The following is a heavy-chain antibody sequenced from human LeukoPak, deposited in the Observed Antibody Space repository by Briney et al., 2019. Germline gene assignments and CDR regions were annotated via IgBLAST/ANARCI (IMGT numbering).Heavy chain of an antibody. CDR3: ARFFRTVWELPYY. CDR1: GYSISSGYY. V-gene: IGHV4-38-2*02. D-gene: IGHD1-26*01. Sequence: SETLSLTCSVSGYSISSGYYWGWIRQPPGQGLEWIGNIYHDGNTYYNPSLKSRVTISVDTSKNQLSLRLSSVTAADTAVYYCARFFRTVWELPYYWGPGTLVTVSS. CDR2: IYHDGNT. J-gene: IGHJ4*02.